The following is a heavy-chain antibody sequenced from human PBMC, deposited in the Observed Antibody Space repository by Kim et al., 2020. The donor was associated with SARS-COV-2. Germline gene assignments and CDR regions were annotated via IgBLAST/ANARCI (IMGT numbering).Heavy chain of an antibody. V-gene: IGHV1-69*01. D-gene: IGHD3-22*01. J-gene: IGHJ4*02. CDR3: ARDRYYYDSSGYCPNFDY. Sequence: QGRVTITADESTSTAYMELSSLRSEDTAVYYCARDRYYYDSSGYCPNFDYWGQGTLVTVSS.